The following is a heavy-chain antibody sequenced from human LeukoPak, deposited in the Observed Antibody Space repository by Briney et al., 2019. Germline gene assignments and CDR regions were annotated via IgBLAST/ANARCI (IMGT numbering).Heavy chain of an antibody. J-gene: IGHJ4*02. D-gene: IGHD4-23*01. Sequence: PGGSLRLSCAASGFTFSNVWMSWVRQAPGKGLEWVGRIKRKFDDGTIDYAARVKGRFFISRDDTKITLYLQINRLKTEDTAAYYCSSAWATVVTLWDYWGQGTLVTVSS. CDR1: GFTFSNVW. CDR3: SSAWATVVTLWDY. V-gene: IGHV3-15*01. CDR2: IKRKFDDGTI.